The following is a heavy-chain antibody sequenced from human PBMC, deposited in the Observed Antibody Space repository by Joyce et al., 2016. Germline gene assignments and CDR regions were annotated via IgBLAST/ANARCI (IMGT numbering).Heavy chain of an antibody. D-gene: IGHD3-9*01. CDR3: ARDLDALRYSDYGMDV. CDR1: GYTFTTYG. CDR2: ISAYNGNT. J-gene: IGHJ6*02. Sequence: QVQLVQSGAEVKRPGASVKVSCKASGYTFTTYGNSWVRQAPGQGREWMGWISAYNGNTNYAQKFQDRVTVTTDTSTSTAYMELRSLRSDDTAVYYCARDLDALRYSDYGMDVWGQGTTVTVSS. V-gene: IGHV1-18*04.